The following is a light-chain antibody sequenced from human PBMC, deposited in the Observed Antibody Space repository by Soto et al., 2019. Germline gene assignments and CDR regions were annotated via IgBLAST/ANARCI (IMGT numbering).Light chain of an antibody. J-gene: IGKJ2*01. CDR2: DAS. CDR1: QSVTTY. Sequence: EIVLTQSPATLSLSPGERATLSCRASQSVTTYLAWYQQKPGQAPRLLIYDASNRGTGIPARFSGSGSGTDFTLTISSLEPEDFAVYYCQQRSNCPPLYTFGQGTKLEIK. CDR3: QQRSNCPPLYT. V-gene: IGKV3-11*01.